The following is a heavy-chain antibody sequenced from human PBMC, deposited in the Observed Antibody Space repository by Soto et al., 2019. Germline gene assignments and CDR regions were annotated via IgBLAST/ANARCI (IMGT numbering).Heavy chain of an antibody. CDR3: ARDRGSYALDY. Sequence: QVQLVQSGAEVKKPGASVKVSCKASGYTFTSYGISWVRQAPGQGLEWMGWISANNGNTNYAQNLQGRVTMTTDTPTSTAYMELRSLRSEATAVYYCARDRGSYALDYWGQGTLVTVSS. V-gene: IGHV1-18*01. CDR2: ISANNGNT. D-gene: IGHD3-16*01. J-gene: IGHJ4*02. CDR1: GYTFTSYG.